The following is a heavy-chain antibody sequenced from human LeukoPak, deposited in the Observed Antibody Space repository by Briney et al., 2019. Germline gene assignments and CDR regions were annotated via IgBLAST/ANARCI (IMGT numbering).Heavy chain of an antibody. CDR1: GFTFSSYG. CDR3: AKIEHIVVVIAPFDY. V-gene: IGHV3-30*02. J-gene: IGHJ4*02. Sequence: GGSLRLSCAASGFTFSSYGMYWVRQAPGKGLEWVAFIRYDGSNKYYADSVKGRFTISRDNSKNTLYLQMNSLRAEDTAVYYCAKIEHIVVVIAPFDYWGQGTLVTVSS. CDR2: IRYDGSNK. D-gene: IGHD2-21*01.